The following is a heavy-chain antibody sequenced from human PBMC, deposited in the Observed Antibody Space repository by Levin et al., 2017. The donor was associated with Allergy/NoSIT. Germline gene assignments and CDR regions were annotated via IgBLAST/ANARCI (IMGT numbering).Heavy chain of an antibody. CDR3: ARDRYFDFWSGLR. J-gene: IGHJ4*02. Sequence: GGSLRLSCEASGFSFSSYWMNWVRQAPGKGLEWVATIKVDGSETYYLDSVKGRFTISRDNAKNSLFLQINSLRAEDTAVYYCARDRYFDFWSGLRWGQGTLVSVSS. D-gene: IGHD3-3*01. CDR1: GFSFSSYW. CDR2: IKVDGSET. V-gene: IGHV3-7*01.